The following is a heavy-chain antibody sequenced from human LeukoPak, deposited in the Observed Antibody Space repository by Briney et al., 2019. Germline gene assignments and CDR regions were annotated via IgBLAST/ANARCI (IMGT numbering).Heavy chain of an antibody. D-gene: IGHD5-12*01. CDR3: ARDRGYSGYDLRNFDY. V-gene: IGHV3-7*01. CDR1: GFTFSSYW. J-gene: IGHJ4*02. CDR2: TKEDGSEK. Sequence: GGSLRLSCAASGFTFSSYWMSWVRQAPGKGLEWVANTKEDGSEKYYVGSVKGRFTISRDNAKNSLYLQMNSLRAEDTAVYYCARDRGYSGYDLRNFDYWGQGTLVTVSS.